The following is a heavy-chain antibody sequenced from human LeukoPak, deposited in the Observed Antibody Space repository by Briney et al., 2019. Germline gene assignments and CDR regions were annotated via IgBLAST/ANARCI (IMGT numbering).Heavy chain of an antibody. CDR3: AKEKQWLAFDY. D-gene: IGHD6-19*01. CDR2: ISWNSGSI. Sequence: GGSLRLSCAASGFTFDDYAMHWVRQAPGKGLEWVSGISWNSGSIGYADSVKGRFTISRDNSKNTLYLQMNSLRAEDTAVYYCAKEKQWLAFDYWGQGTLVTVSS. V-gene: IGHV3-9*01. CDR1: GFTFDDYA. J-gene: IGHJ4*02.